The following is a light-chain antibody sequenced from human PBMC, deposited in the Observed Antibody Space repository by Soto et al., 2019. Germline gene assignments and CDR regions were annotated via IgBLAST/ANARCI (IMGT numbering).Light chain of an antibody. Sequence: QSALTQPPSASGSPGQSVTISCTGTSSDVGDYNYVSWYQQHPGKAPKLMIYEVSNRPSGVPDRFSGSKSGNTASLTVSGLQAEDEADCYCSSYAGSNSLYVFGTGTKLTVL. CDR3: SSYAGSNSLYV. J-gene: IGLJ1*01. V-gene: IGLV2-8*01. CDR2: EVS. CDR1: SSDVGDYNY.